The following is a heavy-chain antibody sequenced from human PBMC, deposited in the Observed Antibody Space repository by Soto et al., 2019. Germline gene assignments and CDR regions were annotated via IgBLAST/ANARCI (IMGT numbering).Heavy chain of an antibody. D-gene: IGHD6-19*01. J-gene: IGHJ4*02. CDR1: GFTFTTYA. CDR2: ISGSGGST. CDR3: AKRLRYSSGWYYLDY. Sequence: HPGGSLRLSFAACGFTFTTYAMSWVRQAPGKGLEWVSAISGSGGSTYYADSVKGRFTISRDNSKNTLYLQMNSLRAEDTAVYYCAKRLRYSSGWYYLDYWGQGTLVTVSS. V-gene: IGHV3-23*01.